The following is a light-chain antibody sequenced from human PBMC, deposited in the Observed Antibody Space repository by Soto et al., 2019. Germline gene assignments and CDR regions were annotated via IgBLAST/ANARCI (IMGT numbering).Light chain of an antibody. V-gene: IGLV2-14*01. J-gene: IGLJ1*01. Sequence: QSVLTQPASVSGSPGQSIAISCTGTRSDVGGYNYVSWYQQHPGKAPKLMVYDVNDRPSGVSDRFSGSKSGNTASLTISGLQAEDEADYYCSSYTSSSTYVFGTGTKVTVL. CDR3: SSYTSSSTYV. CDR1: RSDVGGYNY. CDR2: DVN.